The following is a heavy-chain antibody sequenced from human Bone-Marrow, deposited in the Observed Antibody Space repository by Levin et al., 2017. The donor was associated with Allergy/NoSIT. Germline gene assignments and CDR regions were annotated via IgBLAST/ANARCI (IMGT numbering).Heavy chain of an antibody. J-gene: IGHJ4*02. Sequence: PGGSLRLSCAASGFTVSNNYMSWVRQAPGKGLEWLSALYSGDTTYYADSVKGRFTISRDNSKNTLYLQMNSLRDEDTAVYYCARATTRATIFEYWGQGTLVTVSS. CDR2: LYSGDTT. CDR1: GFTVSNNY. CDR3: ARATTRATIFEY. V-gene: IGHV3-53*01. D-gene: IGHD5-24*01.